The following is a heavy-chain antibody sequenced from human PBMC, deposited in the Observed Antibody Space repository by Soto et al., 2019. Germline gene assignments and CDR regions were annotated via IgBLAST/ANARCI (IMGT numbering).Heavy chain of an antibody. CDR1: GFTFSSYG. Sequence: GSLRLSCAASGFTFSSYGMHWVRQAPGKGLEWVAVISYDGSNKYYADSVKGRFTISRDNSKNTLYLQMNSLRAEDTAVYYCAKVAYSSSSGYYYYYMDVWGKGTTVTVSS. J-gene: IGHJ6*03. D-gene: IGHD6-6*01. V-gene: IGHV3-30*18. CDR3: AKVAYSSSSGYYYYYMDV. CDR2: ISYDGSNK.